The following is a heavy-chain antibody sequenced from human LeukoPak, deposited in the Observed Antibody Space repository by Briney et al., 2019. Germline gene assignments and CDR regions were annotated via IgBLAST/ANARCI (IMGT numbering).Heavy chain of an antibody. Sequence: ASVKVSCKASGYTFTSYGISWVRQAPGQGLEWMGWISAYNGNTNYAQKLQGRVTMTTDTSTSTAYMELRSLGSDDTAVYYCARDTGSSWFGEFLDYWGQGTLVTVSS. CDR2: ISAYNGNT. CDR1: GYTFTSYG. V-gene: IGHV1-18*01. J-gene: IGHJ4*02. CDR3: ARDTGSSWFGEFLDY. D-gene: IGHD3-10*01.